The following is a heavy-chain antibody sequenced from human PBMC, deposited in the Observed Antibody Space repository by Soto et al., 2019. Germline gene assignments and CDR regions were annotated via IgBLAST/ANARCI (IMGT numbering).Heavy chain of an antibody. D-gene: IGHD6-19*01. Sequence: PSETLSLTCAVYGGSFSGYYWSWIRQPPGKGLEWIGEINHSGSTNCNPSLKSRVTISVDTSKNQFSLKLSSVTAADTAVYYCGRGAAASGWYNNHGMDVWGKGTTVTVTS. J-gene: IGHJ6*04. CDR2: INHSGST. CDR1: GGSFSGYY. CDR3: GRGAAASGWYNNHGMDV. V-gene: IGHV4-34*01.